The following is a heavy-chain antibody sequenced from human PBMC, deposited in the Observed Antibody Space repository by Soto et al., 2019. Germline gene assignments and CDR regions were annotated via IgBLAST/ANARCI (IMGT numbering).Heavy chain of an antibody. D-gene: IGHD3-16*01. CDR1: GYTFTSYD. CDR2: MNPNSGNT. J-gene: IGHJ6*04. Sequence: QVQLVQSGAEVKKPGASVKVSCKASGYTFTSYDINWVRQATGQGLEWMGWMNPNSGNTGYAQKSQGRVTLTRNTCISTAYRELGSLRSEATAVYYCAGGRGGGQLNTRHVWGKGTTVTVSS. CDR3: AGGRGGGQLNTRHV. V-gene: IGHV1-8*01.